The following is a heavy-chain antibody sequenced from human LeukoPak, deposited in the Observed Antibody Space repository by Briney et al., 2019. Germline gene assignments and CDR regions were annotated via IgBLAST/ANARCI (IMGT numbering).Heavy chain of an antibody. D-gene: IGHD1-26*01. CDR3: ARDLVVGGDY. V-gene: IGHV3-30*03. J-gene: IGHJ4*02. CDR2: ISYDGSNT. Sequence: GGSLRLSCAASGFTFSSYGMHWVRQAPGKGPEWVAVISYDGSNTYYADSVKGRFTISRDNAKNSLYLQMNSLRDEDTAVYYCARDLVVGGDYWGQGTLVTVSS. CDR1: GFTFSSYG.